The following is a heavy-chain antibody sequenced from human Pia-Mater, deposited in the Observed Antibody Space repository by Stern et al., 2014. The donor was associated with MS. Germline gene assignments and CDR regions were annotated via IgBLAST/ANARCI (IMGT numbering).Heavy chain of an antibody. CDR2: GITYNGGT. J-gene: IGHJ4*02. CDR1: GYTFTSYG. Sequence: VQLVQSGAEVKKPGASVKVSCETSGYTFTSYGISWIRQVPGQGLEWMGWGITYNGGTNFSQKFQGRVTMTTDSSTNSVYMELRSLRSDDTAVYFCARDRWGSHDIGGTYYRFWGQGTPITVSS. CDR3: ARDRWGSHDIGGTYYRF. V-gene: IGHV1-18*01. D-gene: IGHD3-22*01.